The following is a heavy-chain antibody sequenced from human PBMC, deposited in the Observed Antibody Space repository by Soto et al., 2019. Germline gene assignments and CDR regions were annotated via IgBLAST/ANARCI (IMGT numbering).Heavy chain of an antibody. D-gene: IGHD2-2*01. V-gene: IGHV3-33*06. J-gene: IGHJ4*02. CDR3: AKVDLPYCSSTSCYYFDY. CDR2: IWYDGSNK. Sequence: GGSLRLSCAASGFTFSSYGMHWVRQAPGKGLEWVAVIWYDGSNKYYADSVKGRFTISRDNSKNTLYLQMNSLRAEDTAVYYCAKVDLPYCSSTSCYYFDYWGQGTLVTVSS. CDR1: GFTFSSYG.